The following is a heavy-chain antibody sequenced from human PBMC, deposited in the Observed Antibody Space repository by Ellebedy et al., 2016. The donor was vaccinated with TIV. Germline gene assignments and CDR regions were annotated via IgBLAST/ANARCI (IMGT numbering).Heavy chain of an antibody. D-gene: IGHD3-10*01. CDR1: GGSISSRSYY. V-gene: IGHV4-39*01. CDR3: ARPNGATYWYFDL. Sequence: MPGGSLRLSCTVSGGSISSRSYYWGWIRQPPGKGLEWIGNMYYGGSTYYNPSFQSRVSISVDTSRNQISLKLTSVTAADTAVYYCARPNGATYWYFDLWGRGTLVTVSS. CDR2: MYYGGST. J-gene: IGHJ2*01.